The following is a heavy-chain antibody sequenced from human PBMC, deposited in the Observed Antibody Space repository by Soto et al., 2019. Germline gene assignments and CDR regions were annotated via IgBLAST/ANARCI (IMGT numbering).Heavy chain of an antibody. J-gene: IGHJ4*02. V-gene: IGHV1-46*01. CDR3: ARTIIIGPHTVFDY. Sequence: QVQLVQSGAEVKKPGASVRVSCTASGNTFSTDYMHWIRQAPGQGLEWMGVINPTGDSLSYAQKFQARITMATDTSQPTYLELSSLTSVDTAVYFCARTIIIGPHTVFDYWGQGSLVTVSS. CDR1: GNTFSTDY. D-gene: IGHD3-16*02. CDR2: INPTGDSL.